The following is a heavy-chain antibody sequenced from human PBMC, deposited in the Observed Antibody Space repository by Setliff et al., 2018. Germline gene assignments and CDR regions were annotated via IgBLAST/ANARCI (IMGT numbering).Heavy chain of an antibody. CDR2: INTYNGDT. J-gene: IGHJ4*02. CDR1: GYTFTKCG. D-gene: IGHD3-22*01. CDR3: ARDADYYDSSENPIVDY. V-gene: IGHV1-18*01. Sequence: ASVKVSCKASGYTFTKCGITWVRQAPGQGLEWMGYINTYNGDTYYAQKLQGRVTMTTDTSTSTAYMDLRSLRSDDTAVYYCARDADYYDSSENPIVDYWGQGTLVTVSS.